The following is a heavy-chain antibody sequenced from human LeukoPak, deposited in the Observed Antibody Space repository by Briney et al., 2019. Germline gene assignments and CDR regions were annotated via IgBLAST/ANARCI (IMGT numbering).Heavy chain of an antibody. CDR2: IKQDGSEK. CDR1: GFTFSSNW. J-gene: IGHJ4*02. Sequence: GGSLRLSCAASGFTFSSNWMRWVRPAPGKGLEWVANIKQDGSEKYYVDAVKGRFTISRDNAKNSLYLQMSSLRAEATAVYYCARDPTGYSSSWYSDYWGQGTLVTVSS. CDR3: ARDPTGYSSSWYSDY. D-gene: IGHD6-13*01. V-gene: IGHV3-7*01.